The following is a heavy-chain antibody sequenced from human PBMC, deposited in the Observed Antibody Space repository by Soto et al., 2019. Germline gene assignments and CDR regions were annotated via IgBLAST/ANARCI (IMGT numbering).Heavy chain of an antibody. CDR2: IIPIFGTA. CDR3: ARDYSHRDGDNYYVW. V-gene: IGHV1-69*06. J-gene: IGHJ4*02. Sequence: ASVKVSCKASGGTFSSYAISWVRQAPGQGLEWMGGIIPIFGTANYAQKFPGRVTITADKSTSTAYMELSSLRSEDTAVYYCARDYSHRDGDNYYVWWGQGTLVTVSS. CDR1: GGTFSSYA. D-gene: IGHD3-10*02.